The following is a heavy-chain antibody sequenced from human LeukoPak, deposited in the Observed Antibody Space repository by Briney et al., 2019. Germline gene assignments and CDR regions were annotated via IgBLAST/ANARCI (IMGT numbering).Heavy chain of an antibody. CDR3: ARGAPHVYYYGMDV. CDR2: ISSSSSTI. Sequence: GGSLRLSCAASGFTFSSYIMNWVRQAPGKGLEWVSYISSSSSTIYYADSVKGRFTISRDNAKNSLYLQMNSLRAEDTAVYYCARGAPHVYYYGMDVWGQGTTVTVSS. V-gene: IGHV3-48*01. J-gene: IGHJ6*02. CDR1: GFTFSSYI.